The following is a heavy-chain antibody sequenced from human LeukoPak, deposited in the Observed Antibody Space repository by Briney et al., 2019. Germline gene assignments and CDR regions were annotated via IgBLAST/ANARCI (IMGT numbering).Heavy chain of an antibody. CDR3: AKDSGHY. J-gene: IGHJ4*02. Sequence: GGSLRLSCAASGFTFDDYAMHWVRQAPGKGLEWVSGITWNSGSIGYADSVKGRFTISRDNAKNSLYLQMNSLRAEDTAFYYCAKDSGHYWGQGTLVTVSS. CDR1: GFTFDDYA. V-gene: IGHV3-9*01. CDR2: ITWNSGSI.